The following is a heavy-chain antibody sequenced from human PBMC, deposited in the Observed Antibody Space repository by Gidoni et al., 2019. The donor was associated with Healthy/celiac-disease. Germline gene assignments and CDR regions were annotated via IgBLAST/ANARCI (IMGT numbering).Heavy chain of an antibody. CDR3: ARSIGGSGGSS. J-gene: IGHJ5*02. CDR1: GYTFTTYE. CDR2: MNPNSGDT. Sequence: QVQLVQSGAEVKKPGASVKVSCKASGYTFTTYELNGVRQATGQGLEWMGWMNPNSGDTGYAQRFQGRVTMTRHTSISTAYMELSSLRSDVTAVYYCARSIGGSGGSSWGQGTLVTVSS. V-gene: IGHV1-8*01. D-gene: IGHD2-15*01.